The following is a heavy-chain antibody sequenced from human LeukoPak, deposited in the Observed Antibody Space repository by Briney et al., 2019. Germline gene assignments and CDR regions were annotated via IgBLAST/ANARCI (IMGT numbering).Heavy chain of an antibody. D-gene: IGHD6-13*01. V-gene: IGHV1-46*01. CDR2: INPSGGST. CDR1: GYTFTSYY. CDR3: ARGRIYGYSSRQRIRDAFDI. Sequence: ASVKVSCKASGYTFTSYYMHWVRQAPGQGLEWMGIINPSGGSTSYAQKFQGRVTMTRDTSTSTVYMELSSLRSEDTAVYYCARGRIYGYSSRQRIRDAFDIWGQGTMVTVSS. J-gene: IGHJ3*02.